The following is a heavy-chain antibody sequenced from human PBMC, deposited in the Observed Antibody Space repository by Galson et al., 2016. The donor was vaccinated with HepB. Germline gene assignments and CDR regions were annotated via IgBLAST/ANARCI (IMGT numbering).Heavy chain of an antibody. Sequence: SETLSLTCAVSGGSISSSNWWTWVRQSPGKRLEWIGEIFHSGSTNYNPSLQSRLTISLDKSKNQFSLKLTSVTAADTAVYYCARADDYSNVYFDYWSQGTLVTVSS. J-gene: IGHJ4*02. CDR3: ARADDYSNVYFDY. V-gene: IGHV4-4*02. CDR1: GGSISSSNW. D-gene: IGHD4-11*01. CDR2: IFHSGST.